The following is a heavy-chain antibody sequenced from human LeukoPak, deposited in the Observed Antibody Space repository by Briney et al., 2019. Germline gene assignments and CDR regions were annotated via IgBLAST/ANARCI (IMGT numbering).Heavy chain of an antibody. J-gene: IGHJ6*03. CDR2: IYYSGST. Sequence: SETLSLTCTVSGDSISSSSYYWSWIRQPPGKGLEWIGYIYYSGSTNYNPSLKSRVTISVDTSKNQFSLKLSSVTAADTAVYYCARDSWVPAAAINPIAPYYLMDVWGKGTTVTVSS. CDR1: GDSISSSSYY. CDR3: ARDSWVPAAAINPIAPYYLMDV. V-gene: IGHV4-61*01. D-gene: IGHD2-2*01.